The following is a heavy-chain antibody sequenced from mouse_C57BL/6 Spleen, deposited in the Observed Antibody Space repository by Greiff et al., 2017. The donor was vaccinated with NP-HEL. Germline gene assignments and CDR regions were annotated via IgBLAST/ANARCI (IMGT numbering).Heavy chain of an antibody. CDR1: GYTFTDYY. D-gene: IGHD1-1*01. Sequence: EVQLQQSGPELVKPGASVKISCKASGYTFTDYYMNWVKQSHGKSLEWIGDIDPNNGGTSYNQKFKGKATLTVDKSSSTAYMELRSLTSEDSAVYYCARDYGRAPRGQGTTHTVSS. V-gene: IGHV1-26*01. CDR2: IDPNNGGT. CDR3: ARDYGRAP. J-gene: IGHJ2*01.